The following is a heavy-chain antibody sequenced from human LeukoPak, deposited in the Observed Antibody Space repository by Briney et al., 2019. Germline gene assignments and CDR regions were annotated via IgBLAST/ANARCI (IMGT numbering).Heavy chain of an antibody. J-gene: IGHJ4*02. Sequence: AGGSLRLCCAASGFTFSSYAMSWVRQAPGKGLEWVSAISGSGGSTYYADSVKGRFTISRDNSKNTLYLQMNSLRAEDTAVYYCAKDPADCSGGSCSPEAYFDYWGQGTLVTVSS. CDR1: GFTFSSYA. CDR3: AKDPADCSGGSCSPEAYFDY. CDR2: ISGSGGST. D-gene: IGHD2-15*01. V-gene: IGHV3-23*01.